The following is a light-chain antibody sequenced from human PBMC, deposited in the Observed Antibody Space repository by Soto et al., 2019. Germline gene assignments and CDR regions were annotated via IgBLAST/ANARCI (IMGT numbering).Light chain of an antibody. CDR1: QNLGSGY. Sequence: EIVLTHSPGTLSLSPVERPTRSCRASQNLGSGYLAWYQQKPGQAPRILIYAASTRATGIPARFSGSGSGTEFTLTISSLQSEDFAVYYCQQYNNWPPYTFGQGTKVDIK. J-gene: IGKJ2*01. V-gene: IGKV3-15*01. CDR3: QQYNNWPPYT. CDR2: AAS.